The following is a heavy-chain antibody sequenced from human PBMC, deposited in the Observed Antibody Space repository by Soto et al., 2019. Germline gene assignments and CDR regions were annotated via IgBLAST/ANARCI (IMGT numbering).Heavy chain of an antibody. CDR1: GLSFSTYS. V-gene: IGHV3-48*02. CDR3: ASDRSYSFEY. J-gene: IGHJ4*02. D-gene: IGHD1-26*01. CDR2: IGSSSSLI. Sequence: EVQLVESGGGLVQPGGSLRLSCAASGLSFSTYSMNWVRQAPGKGLEWVSYIGSSSSLIDYADSVKGRFTISRDNAKNSLFLQMSSLRDEDTAVYYCASDRSYSFEYWGQGTLVTVSS.